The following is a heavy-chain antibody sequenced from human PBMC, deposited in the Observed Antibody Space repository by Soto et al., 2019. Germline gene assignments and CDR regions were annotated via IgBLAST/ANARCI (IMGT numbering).Heavy chain of an antibody. D-gene: IGHD3-10*01. CDR3: ARDGGFGELKY. J-gene: IGHJ4*02. CDR1: GDTFSGYP. CDR2: IIPVFVTT. V-gene: IGHV1-69*18. Sequence: QVQLVQSGAELKKPGSSVKVSCKASGDTFSGYPINWVRQAPGEGLEWMGRIIPVFVTTNDAQRFEGRVTFTADESTNTAYMEVRGLLSDDSAVYYGARDGGFGELKYWGPGTLVTGSS.